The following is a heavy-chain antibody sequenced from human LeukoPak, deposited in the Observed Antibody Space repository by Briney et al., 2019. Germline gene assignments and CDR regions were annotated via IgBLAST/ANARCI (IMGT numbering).Heavy chain of an antibody. J-gene: IGHJ6*02. CDR1: GFTFSSYE. Sequence: GGSLRLSCAASGFTFSSYEMNWVRQAPGKGLGWVSYISSSGSTIYYADSVKGRFTISRDNAKNSLYLQMNSLRVEDTAVYYCARLFYYDSSGVYGMDVWGQGTTVAVSS. D-gene: IGHD3-22*01. V-gene: IGHV3-48*03. CDR2: ISSSGSTI. CDR3: ARLFYYDSSGVYGMDV.